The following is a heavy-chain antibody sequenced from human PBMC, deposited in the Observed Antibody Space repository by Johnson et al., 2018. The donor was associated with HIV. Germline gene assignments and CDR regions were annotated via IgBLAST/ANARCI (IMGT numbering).Heavy chain of an antibody. CDR2: ISWDGGNT. CDR3: AKVNRMEQWLAGGGAFDI. Sequence: VQLVESGGVVVQPGGSRRLSCAASGFTFDDYAMHWVRQAPGKGLEWVSLISWDGGNTYYADSVKGRFTISRDNSKNSLYLQMNSLRAEDTAVYYCAKVNRMEQWLAGGGAFDIWGQGTMVTVSS. D-gene: IGHD6-19*01. J-gene: IGHJ3*02. CDR1: GFTFDDYA. V-gene: IGHV3-43D*03.